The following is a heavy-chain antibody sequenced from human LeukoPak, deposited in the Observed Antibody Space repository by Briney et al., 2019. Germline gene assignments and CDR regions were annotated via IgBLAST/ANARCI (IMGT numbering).Heavy chain of an antibody. CDR2: IYHSGST. CDR3: ARLAAAGTAFFDY. CDR1: GGSFSGYY. J-gene: IGHJ4*02. V-gene: IGHV4-34*01. D-gene: IGHD6-13*01. Sequence: PSETLSLTCAVYGGSFSGYYWSWIRQPPGKGLEWIGYIYHSGSTYYNPSLKSRVTISADRSKNQFSLKLSSVTAADTAVYYCARLAAAGTAFFDYWGQGTLVTVSS.